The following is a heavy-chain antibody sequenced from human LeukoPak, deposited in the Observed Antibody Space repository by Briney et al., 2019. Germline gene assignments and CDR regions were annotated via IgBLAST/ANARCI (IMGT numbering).Heavy chain of an antibody. J-gene: IGHJ4*02. CDR2: IYYSGST. Sequence: SQTLSLTCTVSGGSISSGGYSWSWIRQHPGKGLEWIGYIYYSGSTYYNPSLKSRVTISVDTSKNQFSLKLSSVTAADTAVYYCASLYSSSWYPGTGYFDYWGQGTLVTVSS. CDR3: ASLYSSSWYPGTGYFDY. CDR1: GGSISSGGYS. V-gene: IGHV4-31*03. D-gene: IGHD6-13*01.